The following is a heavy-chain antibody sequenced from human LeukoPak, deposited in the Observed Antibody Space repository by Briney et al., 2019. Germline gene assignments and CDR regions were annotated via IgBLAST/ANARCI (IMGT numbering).Heavy chain of an antibody. D-gene: IGHD2-2*02. CDR2: IYQSGST. CDR3: AREVGYCSSTSCYNFDY. CDR1: GYSISSGYY. J-gene: IGHJ4*02. Sequence: SETLSLTCGVSGYSISSGYYWGWIRQPPGKGLGWIGGIYQSGSTYYNPSLKSRVTISLDTSKSQFSLKLSSVTAADTAVYYCAREVGYCSSTSCYNFDYWGQGTLVTVSS. V-gene: IGHV4-38-2*02.